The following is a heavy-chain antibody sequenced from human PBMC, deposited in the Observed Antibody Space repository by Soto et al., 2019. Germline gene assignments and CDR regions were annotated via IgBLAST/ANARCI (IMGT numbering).Heavy chain of an antibody. V-gene: IGHV3-23*01. CDR3: AKERTAESELSHFDY. CDR1: GFTFTTYS. Sequence: PGGSLRLSCAACGFTFTTYSITWVRQAPWKGLEWVSTISNSGVSTYYADSVRGRFTISRDSSKRTLFLQMNSLRAEDTAVYYCAKERTAESELSHFDYLGQRTLVTVSS. D-gene: IGHD1-7*01. CDR2: ISNSGVST. J-gene: IGHJ4*02.